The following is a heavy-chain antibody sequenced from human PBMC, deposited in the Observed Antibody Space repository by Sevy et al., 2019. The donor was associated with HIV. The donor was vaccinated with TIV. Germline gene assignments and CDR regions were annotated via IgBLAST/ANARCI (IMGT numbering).Heavy chain of an antibody. J-gene: IGHJ4*02. CDR3: AKALTPQYVFWGGPDY. V-gene: IGHV3-30*04. D-gene: IGHD3-3*01. Sequence: GGSLRLSCAASGFIFSDYAMYWIRQTPGKGPEWVAVISFKGRNQYYADSVRGRFTISRDNSNNTLYLQMNSLSDEDTAVYYCAKALTPQYVFWGGPDYWGQGTLVTVSS. CDR1: GFIFSDYA. CDR2: ISFKGRNQ.